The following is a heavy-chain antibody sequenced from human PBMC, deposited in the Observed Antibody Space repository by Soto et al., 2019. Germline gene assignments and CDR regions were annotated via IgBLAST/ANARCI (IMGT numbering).Heavy chain of an antibody. D-gene: IGHD2-2*02. CDR2: ISAYNGNT. CDR3: ARDGFGGYCSSTSCYTVYYYYGMDV. CDR1: GYTFTSYG. J-gene: IGHJ6*02. Sequence: QVQLVQSGAEVKKPGASVKVSCKASGYTFTSYGISWVRQAPGQGLEWMGWISAYNGNTNYAQKLQGRVTMTTDTSTSTAYMVLSSLRSDDTAVYYCARDGFGGYCSSTSCYTVYYYYGMDVWGQGTTVTVSS. V-gene: IGHV1-18*01.